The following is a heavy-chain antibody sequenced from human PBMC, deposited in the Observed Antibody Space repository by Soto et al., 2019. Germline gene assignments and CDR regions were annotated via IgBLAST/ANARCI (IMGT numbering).Heavy chain of an antibody. V-gene: IGHV3-21*01. Sequence: GGSLRLSCAASGFTFSSYSMNWVRQAPGKGLEWVSSISSSSSYIYYADSVKGRFTISRDNAKNSLYLQMNSLRAEDTAVYYSARERAHILGPITDHYYGMDVWGQGTTVTVSS. CDR2: ISSSSSYI. D-gene: IGHD3-10*01. CDR1: GFTFSSYS. J-gene: IGHJ6*01. CDR3: ARERAHILGPITDHYYGMDV.